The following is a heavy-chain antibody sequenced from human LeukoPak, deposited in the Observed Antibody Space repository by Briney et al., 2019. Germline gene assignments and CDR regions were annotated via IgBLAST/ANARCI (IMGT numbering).Heavy chain of an antibody. CDR2: ISWNSGSI. V-gene: IGHV3-9*03. J-gene: IGHJ3*02. CDR1: GFTFGDYA. D-gene: IGHD3-10*01. Sequence: PGGSLRLSCAASGFTFGDYAMHWVRQAPGKGLEWVSGISWNSGSIGYADSVKGRFTISRDNAKNSLYLQMNSLRAEDMALYYCAKDMYGSGTSDAFDIWGQGTMVTVSS. CDR3: AKDMYGSGTSDAFDI.